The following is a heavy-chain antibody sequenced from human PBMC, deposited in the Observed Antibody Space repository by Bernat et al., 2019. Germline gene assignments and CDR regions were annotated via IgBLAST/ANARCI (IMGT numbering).Heavy chain of an antibody. CDR1: GFTVLNNY. Sequence: VESGGGLVQPGGSLRLSCAASGFTVLNNYMSWVRQAPGKGLEWVSIIYSDGGTYYDDSVKGRFTISRANSKNTLYLQMNGLIAEDTAVYYCARDCCTTTSCYGDWGQGTQVTVSS. D-gene: IGHD2-2*01. J-gene: IGHJ4*02. V-gene: IGHV3-66*01. CDR2: IYSDGGT. CDR3: ARDCCTTTSCYGD.